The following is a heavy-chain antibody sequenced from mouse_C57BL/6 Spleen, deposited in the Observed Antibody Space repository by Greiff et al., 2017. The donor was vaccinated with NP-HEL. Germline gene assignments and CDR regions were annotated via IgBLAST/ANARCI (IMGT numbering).Heavy chain of an antibody. Sequence: VQLQESGAELVKPGASVKLSCKASGYTFTEYTIHWVKQRSGQGLEWIGWFYPGSGSIKYNEKFKDKATLTADKSSSTVYMELSRLTSEDSAVYFCARHASYYYGSSYYFDYWGQGTTLTVSS. CDR3: ARHASYYYGSSYYFDY. V-gene: IGHV1-62-2*01. D-gene: IGHD1-1*01. J-gene: IGHJ2*01. CDR1: GYTFTEYT. CDR2: FYPGSGSI.